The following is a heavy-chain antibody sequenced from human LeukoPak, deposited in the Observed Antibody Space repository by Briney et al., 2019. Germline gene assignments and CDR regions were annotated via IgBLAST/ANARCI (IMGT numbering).Heavy chain of an antibody. CDR3: ASPASGYKLGFDY. D-gene: IGHD3-10*01. CDR2: IYPGDSDT. J-gene: IGHJ4*02. V-gene: IGHV5-51*01. CDR1: GYSFTSYW. Sequence: GESLKISCKGSGYSFTSYWIGWVRQMPGKGREWMGIIYPGDSDTRYSPSFQGQVTISADKSISTAYLQWSSLKASDTAMYYCASPASGYKLGFDYWGQGTLVTVSS.